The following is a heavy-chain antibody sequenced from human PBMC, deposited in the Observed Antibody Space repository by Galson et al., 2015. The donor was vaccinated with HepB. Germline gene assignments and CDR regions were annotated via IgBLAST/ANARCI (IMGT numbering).Heavy chain of an antibody. CDR3: ARVMYYYGSGTYQD. CDR2: INSDGSTT. CDR1: GFTFSNYW. Sequence: SLRLSCAASGFTFSNYWMHWVRQAPGKGLVWVSRINSDGSTTNYADSVKGRFAISRDNAKNTLYLQMNSLRAEDTAVYYCARVMYYYGSGTYQDWGQGTLVTVSS. V-gene: IGHV3-74*01. D-gene: IGHD3-10*01. J-gene: IGHJ4*02.